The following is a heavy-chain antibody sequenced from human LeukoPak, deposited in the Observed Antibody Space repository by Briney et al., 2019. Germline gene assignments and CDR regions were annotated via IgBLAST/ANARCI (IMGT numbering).Heavy chain of an antibody. V-gene: IGHV4-38-2*02. D-gene: IGHD6-19*01. CDR1: GGSISSYY. CDR2: IYHSGST. J-gene: IGHJ4*02. Sequence: PSETLSLTCTVSGGSISSYYWSWIRQPPGKGLEWVGSIYHSGSTYYNPSLKSRVTISVDTSKNEVSLKLSSVTAADTAVYYCARGAAVAGGDFDYWGQGTLVTVSS. CDR3: ARGAAVAGGDFDY.